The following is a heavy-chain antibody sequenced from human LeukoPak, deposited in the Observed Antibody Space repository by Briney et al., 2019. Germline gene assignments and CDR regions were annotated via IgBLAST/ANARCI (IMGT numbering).Heavy chain of an antibody. CDR3: ARDSAVVTPGDY. Sequence: GGSLRLSCAASGFTFSSYSMNWVRQAPGKGVEGVSSISSSSSYIYYADSVKGRFTISRDNAKNSLYLQMNSLRAEDTAVYYCARDSAVVTPGDYWGQGTLVTVSS. J-gene: IGHJ4*02. CDR2: ISSSSSYI. V-gene: IGHV3-21*01. D-gene: IGHD4-23*01. CDR1: GFTFSSYS.